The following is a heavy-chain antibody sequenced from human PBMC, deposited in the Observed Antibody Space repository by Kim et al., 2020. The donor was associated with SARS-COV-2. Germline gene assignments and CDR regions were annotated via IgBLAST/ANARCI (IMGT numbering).Heavy chain of an antibody. CDR1: GFTFSAYD. V-gene: IGHV3-48*02. D-gene: IGHD3-16*01. Sequence: GGSLRLSCATSGFTFSAYDMNWVRQAPGRGLEWLSFITKSSTTIYYADSVEDRFTISRDNAKKSLFLQMNSLRDEDTALYYCVRDRMGGAFDMWGQGTMVTVSS. J-gene: IGHJ3*02. CDR2: ITKSSTTI. CDR3: VRDRMGGAFDM.